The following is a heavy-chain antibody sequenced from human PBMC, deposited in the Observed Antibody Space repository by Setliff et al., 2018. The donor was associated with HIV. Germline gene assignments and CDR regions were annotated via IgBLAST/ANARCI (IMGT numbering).Heavy chain of an antibody. CDR3: ARDIRLRELLGYLDY. Sequence: SGGSLRLSCAASGFTCSNAWMSWVRQAPGKGLEWVSGINWNGGSTGYADSVKGRFTISRDNAKNSLYLQMSSLRPEDTALYYCARDIRLRELLGYLDYWGQGTLVTVSS. V-gene: IGHV3-20*04. CDR2: INWNGGST. CDR1: GFTCSNAW. D-gene: IGHD1-7*01. J-gene: IGHJ4*02.